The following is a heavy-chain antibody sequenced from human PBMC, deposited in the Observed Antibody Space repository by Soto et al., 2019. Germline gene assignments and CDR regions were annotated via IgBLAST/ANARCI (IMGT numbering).Heavy chain of an antibody. CDR3: AKDHDYGDYYYYGMDV. Sequence: GGSLSLSCAAAGFTFSSYAMSWVRQAPGKGLEWVSAISGSGGSTYYADSVKGRFTISRDNSKNTLYLQMNSLRAEDTAVYYCAKDHDYGDYYYYGMDVWGQGTTVTVSS. J-gene: IGHJ6*02. CDR1: GFTFSSYA. CDR2: ISGSGGST. D-gene: IGHD4-17*01. V-gene: IGHV3-23*01.